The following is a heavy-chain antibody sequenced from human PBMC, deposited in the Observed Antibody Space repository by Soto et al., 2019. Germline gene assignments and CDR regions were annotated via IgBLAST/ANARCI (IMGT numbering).Heavy chain of an antibody. J-gene: IGHJ4*02. Sequence: QITLKESGPTLVKPTQTLTLTCTFSGFSLSTTGVGVGWIRPPPGKALEWLALIFWDDDKRYSPSLKGRLTITKDTSKNQVVLTMTNMDPVDTATYYCASSTGYRIFECWGQGTLVAVSS. CDR2: IFWDDDK. CDR3: ASSTGYRIFEC. CDR1: GFSLSTTGVG. D-gene: IGHD3-9*01. V-gene: IGHV2-5*02.